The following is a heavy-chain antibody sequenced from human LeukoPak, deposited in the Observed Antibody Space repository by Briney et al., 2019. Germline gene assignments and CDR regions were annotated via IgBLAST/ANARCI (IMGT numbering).Heavy chain of an antibody. D-gene: IGHD2-21*02. Sequence: SETLSLTCSVSGYSISTSNYWAWIRQPPGRGLEWIGHIYYSGGIYYNPSLESRVTMSVDTSRNQFSLKLSSVTAVDTAVYYCARKTTAGPTKAAFDIWGQGTMVAVST. CDR3: ARKTTAGPTKAAFDI. J-gene: IGHJ3*02. CDR2: IYYSGGI. V-gene: IGHV4-28*05. CDR1: GYSISTSNY.